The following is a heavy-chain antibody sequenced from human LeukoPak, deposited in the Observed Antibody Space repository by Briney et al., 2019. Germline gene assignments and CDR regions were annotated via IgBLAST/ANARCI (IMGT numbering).Heavy chain of an antibody. CDR3: ARQTGFGDY. CDR2: INWSGGST. CDR1: GFTFSSYS. J-gene: IGHJ4*02. V-gene: IGHV3-20*04. Sequence: SGGSLRLSCAASGFTFSSYSMNWVRQAPGKGLEWVSGINWSGGSTGYADSVKGRFTISRDNAKNSLYLQMNSLRAEDTALYYCARQTGFGDYWGQGTLVTVSS. D-gene: IGHD3-10*01.